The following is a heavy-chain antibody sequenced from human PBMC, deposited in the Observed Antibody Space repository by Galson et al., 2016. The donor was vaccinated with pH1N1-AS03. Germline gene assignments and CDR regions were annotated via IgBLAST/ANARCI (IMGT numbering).Heavy chain of an antibody. CDR2: ISGSGGIA. D-gene: IGHD6-6*01. CDR1: GFTFSDYS. V-gene: IGHV3-23*01. J-gene: IGHJ5*01. CDR3: GKGGYSTSPPAVDS. Sequence: SLRLSCAASGFTFSDYSMIWVRQAPGRGLEWVSCISGSGGIANHADSVKGRLTTSRDNSKNTLYLQMNNLRAEDTAVYYCGKGGYSTSPPAVDSWGHGTLVTVSS.